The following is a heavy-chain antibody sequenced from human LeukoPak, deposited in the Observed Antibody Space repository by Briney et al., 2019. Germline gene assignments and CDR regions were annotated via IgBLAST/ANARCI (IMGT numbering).Heavy chain of an antibody. CDR1: GFTFSRYW. D-gene: IGHD1-26*01. V-gene: IGHV3-7*01. CDR2: IDKDGRYL. J-gene: IGHJ4*02. Sequence: GGSLRLSCVTSGFTFSRYWMTWVRQAPCKGLEWVANIDKDGRYLDYPDSLKGRFTISRDNSKTSVFQQMNSLRFEDTAVSYCAREESMGAPYYLDSWGQGTLVTVSS. CDR3: AREESMGAPYYLDS.